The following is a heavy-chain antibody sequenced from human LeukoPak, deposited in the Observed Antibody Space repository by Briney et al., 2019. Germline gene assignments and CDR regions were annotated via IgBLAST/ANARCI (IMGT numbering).Heavy chain of an antibody. J-gene: IGHJ5*02. CDR2: IYTSGST. CDR3: ARDRLSNYVSWFDP. CDR1: GGSISSYY. Sequence: TSETLSLTCTVSGGSISSYYWSWIRQPAGKGLEWIGRIYTSGSTNYNPSLKSRVTMSVDTSKNQFSLKLNSVTAADTAVYYCARDRLSNYVSWFDPWGQGTLVTVSS. V-gene: IGHV4-4*07. D-gene: IGHD4-11*01.